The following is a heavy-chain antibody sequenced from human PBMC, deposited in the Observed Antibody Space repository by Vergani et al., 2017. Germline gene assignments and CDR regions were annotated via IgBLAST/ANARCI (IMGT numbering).Heavy chain of an antibody. Sequence: QVQLQESGPGLVKPSQTLSLTCTVSGGSISSGSYYWSWIRQPAGKGLEWIGRIYTSGSTNYNPSLKSRVTISVDTSKNQFSLKLSSVTAADTAVYYCARGGNKGMRYWGQGTLVTVSS. D-gene: IGHD2/OR15-2a*01. V-gene: IGHV4-61*02. CDR2: IYTSGST. J-gene: IGHJ4*02. CDR3: ARGGNKGMRY. CDR1: GGSISSGSYY.